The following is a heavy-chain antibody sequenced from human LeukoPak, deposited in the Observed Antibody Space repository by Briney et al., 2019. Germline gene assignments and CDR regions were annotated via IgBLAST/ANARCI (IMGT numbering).Heavy chain of an antibody. CDR3: ARHRRGELLVDY. J-gene: IGHJ4*02. V-gene: IGHV4-39*01. CDR1: GGSISSSSYY. Sequence: SETLSLXCTVSGGSISSSSYYWGWIRQPPGKGLEWIGSIYYSGIPYYNPSLKSRVTISVDTSKNQFSLKLSSVTAADTAVYYCARHRRGELLVDYWGQGTLVTVSS. D-gene: IGHD3-10*01. CDR2: IYYSGIP.